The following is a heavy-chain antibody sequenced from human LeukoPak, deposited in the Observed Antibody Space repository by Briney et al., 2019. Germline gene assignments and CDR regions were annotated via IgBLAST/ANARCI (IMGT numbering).Heavy chain of an antibody. CDR1: GFTFSSYG. J-gene: IGHJ3*02. V-gene: IGHV3-30*03. CDR2: ISYDGSNK. D-gene: IGHD6-13*01. CDR3: AAAAGTPTADAFDI. Sequence: GGSLRLSCAASGFTFSSYGMHWVRQAPGKGLEWVAVISYDGSNKYCADSVKGRFTISRDNSKNTLYLQMNSLRAEDTAVYYCAAAAGTPTADAFDIWGQGTMVTVSS.